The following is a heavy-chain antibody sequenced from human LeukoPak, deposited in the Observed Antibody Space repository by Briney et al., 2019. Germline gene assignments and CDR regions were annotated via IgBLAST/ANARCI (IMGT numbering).Heavy chain of an antibody. Sequence: ASVKVSCKASGGTFSSYAISWVRQAPGQGLEWMGGIIPIFGTANYAQKFQGRVTITADESTSTAYMELSSLRSEDTAVYYCARGSRGYYDSSGYFDYWGQGTLVTVSS. V-gene: IGHV1-69*13. CDR2: IIPIFGTA. J-gene: IGHJ4*02. CDR3: ARGSRGYYDSSGYFDY. D-gene: IGHD3-22*01. CDR1: GGTFSSYA.